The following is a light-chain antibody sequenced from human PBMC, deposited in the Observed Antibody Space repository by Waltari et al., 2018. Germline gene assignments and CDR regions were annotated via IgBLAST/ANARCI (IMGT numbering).Light chain of an antibody. Sequence: ETVMTQTPVSLSVTPGQPASMSCKSSQSLLESDGKTYLHWYLQKPGQSPQLLIYDVSSRFSGVPERFSGSGSGTDFTLRISRVEAEDVGVYYCMQGIHLPLTFGGGTKVEMK. CDR1: QSLLESDGKTY. J-gene: IGKJ4*01. CDR2: DVS. CDR3: MQGIHLPLT. V-gene: IGKV2-29*02.